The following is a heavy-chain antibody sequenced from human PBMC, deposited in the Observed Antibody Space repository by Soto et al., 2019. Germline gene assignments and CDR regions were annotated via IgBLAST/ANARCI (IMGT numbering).Heavy chain of an antibody. CDR2: ISYDGSNK. CDR1: GFTFSSYA. Sequence: ESGGGVVQPGRSLRLSCAASGFTFSSYAMHWVRQAPGKGLEWVAVISYDGSNKYYADSVKGRFTISRDNSKNTLYLQMNSLRAEDTAVYYCARDSRQLGTYYYYYGMDVWGQGTTVTVSS. D-gene: IGHD6-6*01. CDR3: ARDSRQLGTYYYYYGMDV. J-gene: IGHJ6*02. V-gene: IGHV3-30-3*01.